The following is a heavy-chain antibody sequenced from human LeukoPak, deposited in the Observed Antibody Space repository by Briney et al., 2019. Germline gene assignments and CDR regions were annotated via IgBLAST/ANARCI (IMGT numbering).Heavy chain of an antibody. J-gene: IGHJ4*02. CDR2: INSDGSST. CDR3: ARGGPESGDY. V-gene: IGHV3-74*01. CDR1: GVTFSSYW. Sequence: GGSLRLSCAASGVTFSSYWMHWVREAPGKGLVWVSRINSDGSSTSYADSVKGRFTISRDNAKNTLYLQMNSRRAEDTDVYYCARGGPESGDYWGQGTLVTVSS. D-gene: IGHD3-16*01.